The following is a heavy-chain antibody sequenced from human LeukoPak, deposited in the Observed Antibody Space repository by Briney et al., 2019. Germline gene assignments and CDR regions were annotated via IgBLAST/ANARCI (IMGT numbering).Heavy chain of an antibody. CDR1: GGSISRYY. D-gene: IGHD3-22*01. CDR2: IYTSAST. J-gene: IGHJ3*02. V-gene: IGHV4-4*07. Sequence: SETLSLTCTDSGGSISRYYGSWIRQPAGKGLEWIGRIYTSASTNYNPSLKSRVTMSVDTSKNQFSLKLSSVTAADTAVYYCARDSPRDYYDSSGYYYYAFDIWGQGTMVTVSS. CDR3: ARDSPRDYYDSSGYYYYAFDI.